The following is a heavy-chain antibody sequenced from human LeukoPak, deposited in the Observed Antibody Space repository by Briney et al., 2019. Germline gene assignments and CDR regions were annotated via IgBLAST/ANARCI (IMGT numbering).Heavy chain of an antibody. V-gene: IGHV3-23*01. CDR2: ISGNGVKT. Sequence: GGSLRLSCAASGFAFSTYAMSWVRQAPGKELEWVSAISGNGVKTYYTDSVKGRFTFFRDNSKNTLYLQMNSLRADDTAVYYCAKDRAYSFDYWGQGTLVTVSS. D-gene: IGHD3-16*01. J-gene: IGHJ4*02. CDR1: GFAFSTYA. CDR3: AKDRAYSFDY.